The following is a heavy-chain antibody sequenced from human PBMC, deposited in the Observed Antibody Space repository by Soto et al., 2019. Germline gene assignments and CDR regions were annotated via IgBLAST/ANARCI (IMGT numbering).Heavy chain of an antibody. CDR1: GGTFSSYA. CDR2: IIPIFGTA. J-gene: IGHJ4*02. Sequence: QVQLVQSGAEVKKPGSSVKVSCKASGGTFSSYAISWVRQAPGQGLEWMGGIIPIFGTANYAQKFQGRVTITXXEXTXXAYMELSSLRSEDTAVYYCATITREGYNGEYYFDYWGQGTLVTVSS. D-gene: IGHD2-2*01. V-gene: IGHV1-69*05. CDR3: ATITREGYNGEYYFDY.